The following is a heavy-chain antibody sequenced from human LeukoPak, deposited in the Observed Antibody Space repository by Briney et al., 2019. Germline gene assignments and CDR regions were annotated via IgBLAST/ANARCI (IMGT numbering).Heavy chain of an antibody. V-gene: IGHV3-74*01. J-gene: IGHJ4*02. Sequence: GGSLRLSCAASGFTFSSYWMHWVRQAPGKGLVWVSRINTDGSSTSYADSVKGRFTISRDNSKNTLYLQMNSLRAEDTALYYCAKLKRDTAIFGSFDYWGQGTLVTVSS. CDR1: GFTFSSYW. CDR2: INTDGSST. CDR3: AKLKRDTAIFGSFDY. D-gene: IGHD5-18*01.